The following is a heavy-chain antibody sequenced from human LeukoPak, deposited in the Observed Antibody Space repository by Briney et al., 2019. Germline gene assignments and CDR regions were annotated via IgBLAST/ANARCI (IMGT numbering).Heavy chain of an antibody. CDR1: GGSISSYY. J-gene: IGHJ4*02. Sequence: SETLSLTCTVSGGSISSYYWSWIRQPAGKGLECLGRIYATGSTNYNPSLRSRVTISADTSKNQFSLKLSSVTAADTAVYYCARLQGYCSSTSCPGGWGQGTLVTVSS. D-gene: IGHD2-2*01. CDR2: IYATGST. CDR3: ARLQGYCSSTSCPGG. V-gene: IGHV4-4*07.